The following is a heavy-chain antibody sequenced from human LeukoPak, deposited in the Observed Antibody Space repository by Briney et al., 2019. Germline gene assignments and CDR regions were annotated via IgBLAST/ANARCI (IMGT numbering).Heavy chain of an antibody. CDR2: INPSGGST. J-gene: IGHJ5*02. CDR1: GYTFTNFY. D-gene: IGHD2/OR15-2a*01. Sequence: ASVKVSCKASGYTFTNFYMHWVRQAPGQGLEWRGMINPSGGSTIYAQKFQGRVTMTRDTSTSTVYMELSSLRSEDTAVYYCARTFREYRDRFDPWGQGTLVTVSS. V-gene: IGHV1-46*01. CDR3: ARTFREYRDRFDP.